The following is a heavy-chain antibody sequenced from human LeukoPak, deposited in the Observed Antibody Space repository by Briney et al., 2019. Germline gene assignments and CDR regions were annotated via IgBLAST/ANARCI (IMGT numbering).Heavy chain of an antibody. Sequence: SETLSFTCAVSGGSISSSNWWSWVRQPPGKGLEWIGEIYHSGSTNYNPSLKSRVTISVDKSKNQFSLKLSSVTAADTAVYYCARAVDSGGSLPDYYYGMDVWGQGTTVTVSS. CDR3: ARAVDSGGSLPDYYYGMDV. J-gene: IGHJ6*02. CDR1: GGSISSSNW. V-gene: IGHV4-4*02. D-gene: IGHD2-15*01. CDR2: IYHSGST.